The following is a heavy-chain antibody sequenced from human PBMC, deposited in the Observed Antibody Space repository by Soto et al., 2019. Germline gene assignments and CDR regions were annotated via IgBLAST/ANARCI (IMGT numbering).Heavy chain of an antibody. Sequence: GGSLSLSCAASGFPFSNAWMNWVRQAPGKGLEWVGRIKSKTDGGSTYYADSVKGRFTISRDNSKNTLYLQMNSLRAEDTAVYYCARGGSPYYDFWSGPHGMDVWGQGTTVTVSS. V-gene: IGHV3-15*07. CDR3: ARGGSPYYDFWSGPHGMDV. CDR2: IKSKTDGGST. CDR1: GFPFSNAW. D-gene: IGHD3-3*01. J-gene: IGHJ6*02.